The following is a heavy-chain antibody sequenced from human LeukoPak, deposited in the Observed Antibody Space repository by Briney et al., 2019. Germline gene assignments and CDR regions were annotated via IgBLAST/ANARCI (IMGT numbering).Heavy chain of an antibody. J-gene: IGHJ4*02. Sequence: ASVKVSCKASGYIFTAYAINWLRQAPGQGLEWMGWINVVSGNPTYAQGFTGRFVFSSDTSVSTAYLQISRLEAEDTAVYYRVRDGVVGTVTQFDYWGQGTLVTVSS. D-gene: IGHD3-16*01. CDR1: GYIFTAYA. CDR3: VRDGVVGTVTQFDY. CDR2: INVVSGNP. V-gene: IGHV7-4-1*02.